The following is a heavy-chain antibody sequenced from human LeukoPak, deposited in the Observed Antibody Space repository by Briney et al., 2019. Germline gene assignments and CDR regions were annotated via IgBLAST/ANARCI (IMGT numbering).Heavy chain of an antibody. V-gene: IGHV1-69*13. Sequence: ASVKVSCKASGGTFSKYTISWVRQRPGQGPEWMGGITPLFGTANYAQKFQGRVTITADESASTAYMELSSLRSEDTAVYYCASISEGGSSTSPDYWGQGTLVTVSS. CDR2: ITPLFGTA. CDR1: GGTFSKYT. D-gene: IGHD2-2*01. J-gene: IGHJ4*02. CDR3: ASISEGGSSTSPDY.